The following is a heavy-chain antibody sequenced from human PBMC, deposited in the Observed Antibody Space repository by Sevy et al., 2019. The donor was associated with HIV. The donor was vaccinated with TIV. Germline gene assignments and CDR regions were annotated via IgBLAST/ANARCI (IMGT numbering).Heavy chain of an antibody. CDR1: GFTFSDFW. D-gene: IGHD7-27*01. V-gene: IGHV3-7*01. CDR3: ARDPDWGALER. Sequence: GGSLRLSCEVSGFTFSDFWMTWVRQSPGKGLEWVAYINQGERHINLLDSVRGRFTISRDNAKNSLYLQMDSLRAEDTAIYYCARDPDWGALERWGNGTLVTVSS. CDR2: INQGERHI. J-gene: IGHJ4*01.